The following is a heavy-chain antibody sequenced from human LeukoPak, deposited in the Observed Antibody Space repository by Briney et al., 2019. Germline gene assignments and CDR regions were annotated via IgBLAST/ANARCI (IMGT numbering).Heavy chain of an antibody. Sequence: GGSLRLSCAASGFTFSDSFMNWIRQAPGKGLEWLSYISHSGSNLDYAESVRGRFTISRDNANHSLYLQINSLRAEDTAVYYCARGDSSGVPDYWGQGTLVTVSP. J-gene: IGHJ4*02. CDR2: ISHSGSNL. V-gene: IGHV3-11*01. CDR1: GFTFSDSF. D-gene: IGHD3-22*01. CDR3: ARGDSSGVPDY.